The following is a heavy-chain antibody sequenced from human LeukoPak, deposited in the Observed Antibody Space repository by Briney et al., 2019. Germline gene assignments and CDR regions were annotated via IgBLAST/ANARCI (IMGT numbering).Heavy chain of an antibody. J-gene: IGHJ4*02. CDR3: AKGHDDFRQFDF. Sequence: SVKVSCKASGGTFANYAISWVRKAPGQGVEWMGGIIPIFGTGHSAQKFQGRLTITADESTRTTYMELSSLRSEDTAVYYCAKGHDDFRQFDFWGQGTLVIVSS. V-gene: IGHV1-69*13. CDR2: IIPIFGTG. CDR1: GGTFANYA. D-gene: IGHD3-3*01.